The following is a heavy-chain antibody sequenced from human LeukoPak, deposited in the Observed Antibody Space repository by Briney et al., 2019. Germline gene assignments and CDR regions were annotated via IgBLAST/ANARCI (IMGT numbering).Heavy chain of an antibody. J-gene: IGHJ3*02. Sequence: SETLSLTCAVYGGSFSGYDRSWIRQPPGKGLEWIAEINDSGSTNYNPARKTRVTMSVTTSKKESSLKLSSVTAADTAVYYCSRGGRQQLVRTHDGFDIWGQGTMVTVSS. V-gene: IGHV4-34*01. D-gene: IGHD6-13*01. CDR3: SRGGRQQLVRTHDGFDI. CDR2: INDSGST. CDR1: GGSFSGYD.